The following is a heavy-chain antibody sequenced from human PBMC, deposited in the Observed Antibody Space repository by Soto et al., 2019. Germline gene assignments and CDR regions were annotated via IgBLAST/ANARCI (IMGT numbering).Heavy chain of an antibody. CDR2: IQNSGST. CDR1: GDSISNGDFY. V-gene: IGHV4-30-4*01. CDR3: ARQYFDFWSGYYP. D-gene: IGHD3-3*01. Sequence: SETLSLTCTVSGDSISNGDFYWSWIRQPPGRGLEWIGYIQNSGSTSYNPSLESRVTISLDTSKNLFYLKLNSVTAADTAVYFCARQYFDFWSGYYPCGQGTLVTVSA. J-gene: IGHJ5*02.